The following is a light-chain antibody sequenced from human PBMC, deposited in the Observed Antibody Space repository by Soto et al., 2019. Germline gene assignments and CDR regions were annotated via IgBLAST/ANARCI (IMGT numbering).Light chain of an antibody. CDR3: QKYNNWPLT. CDR2: GAS. Sequence: EIVMTQSPATLSVSPGERATLSCRASQSVRSNLAWYQQKPGQAPRLLIYGASTRATGIQARFSGSRSGTEFTLTISSLQSEDFAVYYCQKYNNWPLTFGGGTKVEIK. V-gene: IGKV3-15*01. J-gene: IGKJ4*01. CDR1: QSVRSN.